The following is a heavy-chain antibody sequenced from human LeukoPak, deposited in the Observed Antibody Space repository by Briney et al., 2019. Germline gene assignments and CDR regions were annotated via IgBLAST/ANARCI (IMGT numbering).Heavy chain of an antibody. CDR3: ARDRRTTYYYYYGMDV. J-gene: IGHJ6*02. CDR2: ISTTGDFI. V-gene: IGHV3-21*01. D-gene: IGHD4-17*01. CDR1: GFTFTTYS. Sequence: PGGSLRLSCVASGFTFTTYSMNWVRLAPGKGLEWVSSISTTGDFIHYADSVKGRFTISRDNAKNSLYLQMNSLRAEDTAVYYCARDRRTTYYYYYGMDVWGQGTTVTVSS.